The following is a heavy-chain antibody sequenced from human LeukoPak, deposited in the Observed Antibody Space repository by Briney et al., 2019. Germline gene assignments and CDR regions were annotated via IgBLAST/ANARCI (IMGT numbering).Heavy chain of an antibody. J-gene: IGHJ5*02. CDR1: GGTFSSYA. D-gene: IGHD3-22*01. Sequence: SVKVSCKASGGTFSSYAISWVRQAPGQGLEWMGGIIPIFDTANYAQKFQGRVTITTDESTSTAYMELSSLRSEDTAVYYCAREDYYDSSGYYSNWFDPWGQGTLVTVSS. CDR2: IIPIFDTA. V-gene: IGHV1-69*05. CDR3: AREDYYDSSGYYSNWFDP.